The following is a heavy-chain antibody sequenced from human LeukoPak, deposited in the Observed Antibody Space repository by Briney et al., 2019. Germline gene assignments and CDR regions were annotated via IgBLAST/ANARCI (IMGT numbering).Heavy chain of an antibody. V-gene: IGHV3-30*01. CDR1: GFTFSSYA. D-gene: IGHD5-12*01. CDR2: ISYDGSNK. Sequence: GGSLRLSCAASGFTFSSYAMHWVRQAPGKGLEWVAVISYDGSNKYYADSVKGPFTISRDNSKNTLYLQMNSLRAEDTAVYYCARDGYPAGYFDYWGQGTLVTVSS. J-gene: IGHJ4*02. CDR3: ARDGYPAGYFDY.